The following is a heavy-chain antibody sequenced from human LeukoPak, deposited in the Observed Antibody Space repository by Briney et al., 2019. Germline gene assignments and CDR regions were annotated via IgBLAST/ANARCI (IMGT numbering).Heavy chain of an antibody. CDR2: IIPIFGTA. Sequence: SVKVSCTAAGGTFSSYAISWVRQAPGQGLEWMGGIIPIFGTANYAQKFQGRVTITADEFTSTAYMELSSLRSEDTAVYYCARKTVVVPAAILGWFDPWGQGTLVSVSS. CDR3: ARKTVVVPAAILGWFDP. V-gene: IGHV1-69*13. D-gene: IGHD2-2*01. CDR1: GGTFSSYA. J-gene: IGHJ5*02.